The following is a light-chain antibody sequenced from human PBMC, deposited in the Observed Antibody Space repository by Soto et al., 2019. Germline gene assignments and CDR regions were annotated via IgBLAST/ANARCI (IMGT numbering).Light chain of an antibody. Sequence: EIVMTQSPATLSVSPGERATLSCRASQSVSSNLAWYQQKPGQAPRLLIYGASTRATGIPARFSGSGSVTEFTLTISSLQSEDFAVYYCQQYNNWGTFGQGTKVEIK. CDR2: GAS. CDR3: QQYNNWGT. V-gene: IGKV3-15*01. CDR1: QSVSSN. J-gene: IGKJ1*01.